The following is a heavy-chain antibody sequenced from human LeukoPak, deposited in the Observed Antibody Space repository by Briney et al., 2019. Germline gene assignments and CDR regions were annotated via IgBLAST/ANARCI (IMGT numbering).Heavy chain of an antibody. CDR3: ATGDIVVVPAAIGGSHYYYYYMDV. J-gene: IGHJ6*03. D-gene: IGHD2-2*02. Sequence: SVKVSCKASGGTFSGYAISWVRQAPGQGLEWMGGIIPIFGTANYAQKFQGRVTITADESTSTAYMELSSLRSEDTAVYYCATGDIVVVPAAIGGSHYYYYYMDVWGKGTTVTVSS. CDR2: IIPIFGTA. V-gene: IGHV1-69*13. CDR1: GGTFSGYA.